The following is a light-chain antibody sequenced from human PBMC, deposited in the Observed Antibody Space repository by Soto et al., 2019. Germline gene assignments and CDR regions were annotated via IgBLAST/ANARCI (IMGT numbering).Light chain of an antibody. Sequence: EIVLTQSPGTLSLSPGERATLSCRASQSVSSNYFAWYQQKPGQAPRLLIYCVSSRPTGVPDRFSGSGSGTDFTLTISRLEPEDFAVYYCEQYGSSPRTFGQGTKVEIK. J-gene: IGKJ1*01. CDR2: CVS. V-gene: IGKV3-20*01. CDR3: EQYGSSPRT. CDR1: QSVSSNY.